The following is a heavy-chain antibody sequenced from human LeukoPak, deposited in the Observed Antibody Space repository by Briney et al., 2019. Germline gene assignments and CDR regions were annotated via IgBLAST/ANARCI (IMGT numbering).Heavy chain of an antibody. J-gene: IGHJ3*02. Sequence: ASVKVSCKASGYTFTSYYMHWVRQAPGQGLEWMGIINPSGGSTSYAQKFQGRVTMTRGMSTSTVYMELSSLRSEDTAVYYCARAADWFGAFDIWGQGTMVTVSS. V-gene: IGHV1-46*01. CDR2: INPSGGST. CDR3: ARAADWFGAFDI. D-gene: IGHD3-9*01. CDR1: GYTFTSYY.